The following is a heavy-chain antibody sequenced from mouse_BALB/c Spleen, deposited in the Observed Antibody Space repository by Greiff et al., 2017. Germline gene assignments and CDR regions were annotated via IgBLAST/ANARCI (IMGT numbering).Heavy chain of an antibody. Sequence: QVQLQQSGAELAKPGASVKMSCKASGYTFTSYWMHWVKQRPGQGLEWIGYINPSTGYTEYNQKFKDKATLTAEKSSSTAYMQLSSLTSEDSAVYYCASIYYYGSSYEAYWGQGTLVTVSA. D-gene: IGHD1-1*01. CDR2: INPSTGYT. CDR3: ASIYYYGSSYEAY. CDR1: GYTFTSYW. J-gene: IGHJ3*01. V-gene: IGHV1-7*01.